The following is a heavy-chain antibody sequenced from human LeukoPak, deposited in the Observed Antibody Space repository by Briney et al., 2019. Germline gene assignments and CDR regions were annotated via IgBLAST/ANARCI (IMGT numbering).Heavy chain of an antibody. CDR2: ISYSGST. V-gene: IGHV4-61*01. Sequence: PSETLSLTCTVSGVSVSSGNYYWSWLRQPPGKGLEWIGYISYSGSTNYNPSLKSRVTISVDTSKNRFSLRLSSVTAADTAVYYCARGGPNLGVDYWGQGTLVTVSS. J-gene: IGHJ4*02. CDR3: ARGGPNLGVDY. CDR1: GVSVSSGNYY.